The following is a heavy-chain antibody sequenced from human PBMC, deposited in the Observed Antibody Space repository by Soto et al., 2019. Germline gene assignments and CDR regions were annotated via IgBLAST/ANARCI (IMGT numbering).Heavy chain of an antibody. D-gene: IGHD2-21*01. CDR3: AKDKYYCDHLFLMDV. CDR1: GFSFSTYS. Sequence: PGGSLRLSCSASGFSFSTYSMHWGRQTPGKELENVSAIRNDGTNTYYADSVRGRFTISRDNSKNTLYLQMSSLRPEDTAVYYCAKDKYYCDHLFLMDVWGLGTTXTVSS. CDR2: IRNDGTNT. V-gene: IGHV3-64D*09. J-gene: IGHJ6*02.